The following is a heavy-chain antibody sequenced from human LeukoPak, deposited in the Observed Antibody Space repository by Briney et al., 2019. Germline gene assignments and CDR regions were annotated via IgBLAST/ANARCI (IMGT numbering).Heavy chain of an antibody. Sequence: ASVKVSCKASGYTFTSYYMYWVRRAPGQGLEWMGIINPSGGSTSYAQKFQGRVTMTRDTSTSTVYMELSSLRSEDTAVYYCARDRYGDYGDYWGQGTLVTVSS. V-gene: IGHV1-46*01. CDR3: ARDRYGDYGDY. D-gene: IGHD4-17*01. J-gene: IGHJ4*02. CDR1: GYTFTSYY. CDR2: INPSGGST.